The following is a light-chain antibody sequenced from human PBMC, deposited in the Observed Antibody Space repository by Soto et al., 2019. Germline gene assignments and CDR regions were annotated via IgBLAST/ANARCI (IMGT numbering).Light chain of an antibody. CDR2: EGS. Sequence: QSALTQPASVSGSPGQSITISCTGISSYVGSHNLVSWYQQHPGKVPNLIIYEGSERPSGISNRFTGSEYGNTASLTISGLQAEDEADYYCCSAVGRSLVVFGGGTKVTVL. J-gene: IGLJ2*01. CDR1: SSYVGSHNL. V-gene: IGLV2-23*01. CDR3: CSAVGRSLVV.